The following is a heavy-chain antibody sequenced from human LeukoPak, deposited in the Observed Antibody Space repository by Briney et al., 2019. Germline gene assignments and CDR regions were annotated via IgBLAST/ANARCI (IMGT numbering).Heavy chain of an antibody. CDR1: GTSFTSYY. V-gene: IGHV4-59*01. D-gene: IGHD2-21*02. J-gene: IGHJ4*02. CDR2: IYYTGNT. Sequence: SETLSLTRGVSGTSFTSYYWTWIRQPPGQALEWIGYIYYTGNTKYDPSLESRVTMSIDTSKNEFSLKIYSVNAADTAVYFCASGSVVTALDQWGQGTLVTVSS. CDR3: ASGSVVTALDQ.